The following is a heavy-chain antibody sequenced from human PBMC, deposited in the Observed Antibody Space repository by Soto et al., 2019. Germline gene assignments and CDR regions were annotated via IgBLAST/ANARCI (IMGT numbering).Heavy chain of an antibody. J-gene: IGHJ6*03. Sequence: GGSLRLSCAASGFTFSSYSMNWVRQAPGKGLEWVSYISSSSSTIYYEDSVKGPFTISRDNAKNSLYLQMNSLRAEDTAVYYCARGAPYIAARRFYMDVWGKGTTVTVSS. CDR1: GFTFSSYS. V-gene: IGHV3-48*01. D-gene: IGHD6-6*01. CDR3: ARGAPYIAARRFYMDV. CDR2: ISSSSSTI.